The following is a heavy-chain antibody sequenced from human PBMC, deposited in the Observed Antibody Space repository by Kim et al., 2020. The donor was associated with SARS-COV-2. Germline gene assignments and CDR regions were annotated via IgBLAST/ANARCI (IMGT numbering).Heavy chain of an antibody. CDR3: ARDNRRQTVLFYFDS. J-gene: IGHJ4*02. Sequence: QKFTGEVTLSRDTSARSAYMQLSSLRSEDTAVYYCARDNRRQTVLFYFDSWGQGTLVTVSS. V-gene: IGHV1-3*01. D-gene: IGHD1-1*01.